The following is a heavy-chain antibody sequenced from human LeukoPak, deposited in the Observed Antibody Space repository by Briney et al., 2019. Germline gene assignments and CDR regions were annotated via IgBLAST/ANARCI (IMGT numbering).Heavy chain of an antibody. D-gene: IGHD3-22*01. Sequence: GGSLRLSCAASGFTFSNSAMSWVRQAPGKGLEWVSSVSGSGGSTYYADSVKGRFTISRDNSKNTLYLQVNSLRAEDTAVYYRARADTSGYIYYFDYWGQGTLVTVSS. CDR3: ARADTSGYIYYFDY. V-gene: IGHV3-23*01. J-gene: IGHJ4*02. CDR1: GFTFSNSA. CDR2: VSGSGGST.